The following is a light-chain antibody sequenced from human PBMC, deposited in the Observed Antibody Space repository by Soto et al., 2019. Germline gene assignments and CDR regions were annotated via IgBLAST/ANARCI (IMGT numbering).Light chain of an antibody. J-gene: IGLJ2*01. CDR1: SSNIGSNA. CDR3: QAWDSSTVV. Sequence: QSVLTQPPSASGTPGQRVAISCSGSSSNIGSNAVNWYQQLPGAAPKLLIYKNNLRPSGVPDRFSGSNSGNTATLTISGTQAMDEADYYCQAWDSSTVVFGGGTKLTVL. V-gene: IGLV1-44*01. CDR2: KNN.